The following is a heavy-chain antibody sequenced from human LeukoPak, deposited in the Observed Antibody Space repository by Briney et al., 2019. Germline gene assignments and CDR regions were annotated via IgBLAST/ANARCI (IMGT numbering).Heavy chain of an antibody. J-gene: IGHJ3*02. Sequence: GGSXXGYYWSWIRQPPGKGLEWIGEINHSGSTNYNPSLKSRVTISVDTSKNQFSLKLSSVTAADTAVYYCARAVSSAGAFDIWGQGTMVTVSS. V-gene: IGHV4-34*01. CDR1: GGSXXGYY. CDR2: INHSGST. CDR3: ARAVSSAGAFDI.